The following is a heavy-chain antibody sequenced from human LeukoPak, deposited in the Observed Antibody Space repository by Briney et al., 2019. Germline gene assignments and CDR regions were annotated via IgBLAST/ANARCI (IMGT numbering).Heavy chain of an antibody. Sequence: RSLRLSCAASGFTFSSYGMHWVRQAPGKGLEWVAVISYDGSNKYYADSVKGRFTISRDNSKNTLYLQMNSLRAEDTAVYYCAKVLYTIIEEWGQGTLVTVSS. CDR2: ISYDGSNK. D-gene: IGHD2-8*01. CDR3: AKVLYTIIEE. J-gene: IGHJ4*02. CDR1: GFTFSSYG. V-gene: IGHV3-30*18.